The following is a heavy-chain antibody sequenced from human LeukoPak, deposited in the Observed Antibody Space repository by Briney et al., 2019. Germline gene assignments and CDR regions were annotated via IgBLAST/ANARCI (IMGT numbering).Heavy chain of an antibody. CDR1: GFTFSTYW. Sequence: GASLRLSCAASGFTFSTYWMSWVRQAPGKGLERVANIKQDGSDKYYVDSVKGRFTISRDNAKNSLYLQMNSLRAEDTAVYYCARGGSGSYSTFFDYWGQGALVTVSS. V-gene: IGHV3-7*03. CDR3: ARGGSGSYSTFFDY. D-gene: IGHD3-10*01. CDR2: IKQDGSDK. J-gene: IGHJ4*02.